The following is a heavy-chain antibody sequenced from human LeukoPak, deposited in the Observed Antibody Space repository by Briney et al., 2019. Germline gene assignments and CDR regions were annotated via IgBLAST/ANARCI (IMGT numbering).Heavy chain of an antibody. J-gene: IGHJ6*02. V-gene: IGHV1-3*01. D-gene: IGHD4-11*01. CDR2: INAGNGNT. CDR3: ARLLLPVYSNYVYGMDV. Sequence: GASVKVSCKASGYTFTSYAMHWVRQAPGQRLEWMGWINAGNGNTKYSQKFQGRVTITRDTSASTAYMDLSSLRSEDTAVYYCARLLLPVYSNYVYGMDVWGQGTTVTVSS. CDR1: GYTFTSYA.